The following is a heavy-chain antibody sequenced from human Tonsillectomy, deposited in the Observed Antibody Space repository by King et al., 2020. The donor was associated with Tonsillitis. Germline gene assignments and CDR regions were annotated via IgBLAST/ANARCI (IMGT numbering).Heavy chain of an antibody. D-gene: IGHD3-22*01. CDR2: ITGSGGDT. J-gene: IGHJ4*02. Sequence: VQLVESGGCLVQPGGSLRLSCAASGFTFSSYTMSWVRQAPGKGLEWDSGITGSGGDTYYADSVKGRFTISRDNSKNTVYLQMNKLRAEDTAIYYCAQDHGVGSGSSPFDFWGQGTLVTVSS. CDR3: AQDHGVGSGSSPFDF. V-gene: IGHV3-23*04. CDR1: GFTFSSYT.